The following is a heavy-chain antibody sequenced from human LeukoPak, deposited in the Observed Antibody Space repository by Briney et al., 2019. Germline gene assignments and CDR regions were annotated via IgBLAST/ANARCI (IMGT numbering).Heavy chain of an antibody. J-gene: IGHJ3*02. CDR3: ARGLYDSSGWGAFDI. CDR1: GFTFDDYA. CDR2: ISWNSGSI. V-gene: IGHV3-9*01. Sequence: GRSLRLSCAASGFTFDDYAMHWVRQAPGKGLEWVSGISWNSGSIGYADSVKGRFTISRDNAKNSLYLQVNSLRAEDTALYYCARGLYDSSGWGAFDIWGQGTMVTVSS. D-gene: IGHD3-22*01.